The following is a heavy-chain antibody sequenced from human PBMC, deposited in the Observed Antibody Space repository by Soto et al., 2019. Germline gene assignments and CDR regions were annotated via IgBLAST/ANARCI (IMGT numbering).Heavy chain of an antibody. CDR3: VRSFTWYSEADY. Sequence: ESGGGLVQPGGSLRLSCAASGFTYSSYALSWVRQAPGKGLEWVSSISGGGGDTSYADSVRGRFTISRDNSKNTLYLQMNSLRAEDAAVYYCVRSFTWYSEADYWGQGTLVTVSS. J-gene: IGHJ4*02. CDR1: GFTYSSYA. CDR2: ISGGGGDT. D-gene: IGHD6-13*01. V-gene: IGHV3-23*01.